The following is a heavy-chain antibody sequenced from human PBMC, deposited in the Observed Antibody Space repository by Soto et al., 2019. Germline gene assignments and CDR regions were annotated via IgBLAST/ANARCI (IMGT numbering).Heavy chain of an antibody. V-gene: IGHV1-18*04. CDR2: INPYNGNR. CDR1: GYSFSYYG. J-gene: IGHJ4*02. CDR3: ARDRLRGFDSSGFYS. D-gene: IGHD3-22*01. Sequence: QVQMLQSGAELRKPGASVKVSCQTFGYSFSYYGVNWVRQAPGQGLEWMGWINPYNGNRNYAQKFEDRVTMTAAASTTTLYLELRSLKSDDTAIYYCARDRLRGFDSSGFYSWGQGTLVTVSS.